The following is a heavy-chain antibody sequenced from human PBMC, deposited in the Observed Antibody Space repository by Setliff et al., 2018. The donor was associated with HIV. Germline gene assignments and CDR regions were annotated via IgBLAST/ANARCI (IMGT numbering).Heavy chain of an antibody. D-gene: IGHD7-27*01. CDR1: GYSFPDFF. CDR2: ISPRIGDT. CDR3: ARQLSNSLDF. J-gene: IGHJ4*02. Sequence: ASVKVSCKASGYSFPDFFIHWVRQAPRQGLEWMGWISPRIGDTRIAKTFRGRVTMTRDTSLNTASVEVSGLRSDDTAVYFCARQLSNSLDFWGQGTLVTVSS. V-gene: IGHV1-2*02.